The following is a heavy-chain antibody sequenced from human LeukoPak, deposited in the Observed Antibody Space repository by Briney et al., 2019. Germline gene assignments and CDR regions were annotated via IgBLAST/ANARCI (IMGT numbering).Heavy chain of an antibody. CDR3: VRDRCSSTSCHDSPNWFDP. CDR2: ISGSGGST. D-gene: IGHD2-2*01. V-gene: IGHV3-23*01. CDR1: GFSVSSNY. J-gene: IGHJ5*02. Sequence: PGGSLRLSCAASGFSVSSNYMSWVRQAPGKGLEWVSAISGSGGSTYYADSVKGRFTISRDNSKNTLYLQMNSLRAEDTALYYCVRDRCSSTSCHDSPNWFDPWGQGTLVTVSS.